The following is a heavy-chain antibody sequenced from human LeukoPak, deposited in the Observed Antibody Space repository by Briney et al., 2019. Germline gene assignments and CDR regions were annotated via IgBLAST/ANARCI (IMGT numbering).Heavy chain of an antibody. CDR1: GYTFTSYG. CDR3: ARDRDCSSTSCYDEAYYYYYYMDV. V-gene: IGHV1-18*01. J-gene: IGHJ6*03. D-gene: IGHD2-2*01. Sequence: ASVKVSCMASGYTFTSYGISWVRQAPGRGLEWMGWISAYNGNTNYAQKLQGRVTMTTDTSTSTAYMELRSLRSDDTAVYYCARDRDCSSTSCYDEAYYYYYYMDVWGKGTTVTVSS. CDR2: ISAYNGNT.